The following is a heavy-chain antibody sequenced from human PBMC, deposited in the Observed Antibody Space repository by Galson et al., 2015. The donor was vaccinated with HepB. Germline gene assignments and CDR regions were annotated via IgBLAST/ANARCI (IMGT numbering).Heavy chain of an antibody. V-gene: IGHV3-23*01. D-gene: IGHD6-19*01. CDR1: AFTFNNYV. J-gene: IGHJ4*02. CDR3: AHGVDQWRRFDY. CDR2: IPVSGDTS. Sequence: SLRLSCAASAFTFNNYVMSWVRQSPGKGLEWVSGIPVSGDTSYYADSVRGRFTISRDTSKNTVYLQMNSLRVDDTAVYYCAHGVDQWRRFDYWGQGTPVTVSS.